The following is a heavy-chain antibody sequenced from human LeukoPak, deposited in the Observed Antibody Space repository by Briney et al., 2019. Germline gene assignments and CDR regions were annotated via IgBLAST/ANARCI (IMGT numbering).Heavy chain of an antibody. CDR3: AKDNSGWGTDAFDI. V-gene: IGHV3-30*02. J-gene: IGHJ3*02. D-gene: IGHD6-19*01. CDR1: GFTFSNYG. Sequence: GGSRRLSCAASGFTFSNYGMHWVRQTPGKGLEWVTFIRFDGSYKYSADSVKGRFTISRDNSKNTLYLQMNSLRAEDTAVYYCAKDNSGWGTDAFDIWGQGTMVTVSS. CDR2: IRFDGSYK.